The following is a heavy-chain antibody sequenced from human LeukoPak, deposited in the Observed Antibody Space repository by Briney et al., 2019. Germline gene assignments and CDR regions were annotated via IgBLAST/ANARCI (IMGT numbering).Heavy chain of an antibody. Sequence: SETLSLTCTVSGGPISSGDYYWSWIRQPPGKGLEWIGYIYYSGSTYYNPSLKSRLTISVDTSKNQFSLRLSSVTAADTAVYYCARGPYYYDTSAWLDPWGQGTQVTVSS. CDR3: ARGPYYYDTSAWLDP. CDR2: IYYSGST. CDR1: GGPISSGDYY. D-gene: IGHD3-22*01. J-gene: IGHJ5*02. V-gene: IGHV4-30-4*01.